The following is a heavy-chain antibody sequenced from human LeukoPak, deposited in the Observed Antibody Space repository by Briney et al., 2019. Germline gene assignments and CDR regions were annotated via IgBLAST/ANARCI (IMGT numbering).Heavy chain of an antibody. V-gene: IGHV3-23*01. J-gene: IGHJ4*02. CDR3: AKDFGGYYYASSGYLHLDY. CDR1: GFNFSNYA. CDR2: VSGSGWST. D-gene: IGHD3-22*01. Sequence: GGSLRLSCAPSGFNFSNYAMSGVRQPPAKERDWVSGVSGSGWSTYYADSVQGRVTISRDNAKETLYLQMNILSAHGTGVYYCAKDFGGYYYASSGYLHLDYWGQGTLVTVSS.